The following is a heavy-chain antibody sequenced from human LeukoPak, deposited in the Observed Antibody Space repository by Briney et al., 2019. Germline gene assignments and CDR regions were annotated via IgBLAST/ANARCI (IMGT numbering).Heavy chain of an antibody. CDR1: GGSFSGYY. Sequence: SETLSLTCAVYGGSFSGYYWSWIRQPPGKGLEWIGEINHSGSTNYNPSLKSRVTISVDTSKNQFSLKLSSVTAADTAVYYCARLPGIAAAGRNWGQGTLVTVCS. CDR3: ARLPGIAAAGRN. V-gene: IGHV4-34*01. D-gene: IGHD6-13*01. CDR2: INHSGST. J-gene: IGHJ4*02.